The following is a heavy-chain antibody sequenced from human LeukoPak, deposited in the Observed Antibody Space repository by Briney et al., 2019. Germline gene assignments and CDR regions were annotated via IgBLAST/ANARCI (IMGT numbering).Heavy chain of an antibody. J-gene: IGHJ4*02. D-gene: IGHD3-9*01. CDR2: ISGSGGST. V-gene: IGHV3-23*01. Sequence: SCKASGGTFSSYAISWVRQAPGKGLEWVSAISGSGGSTYYADSVKGRFTISRDNSKNTLYLQMNSLRAEDTAVYYCAKDPYYDILTGYYVDYWGQGTLVTVSS. CDR1: GGTFSSYA. CDR3: AKDPYYDILTGYYVDY.